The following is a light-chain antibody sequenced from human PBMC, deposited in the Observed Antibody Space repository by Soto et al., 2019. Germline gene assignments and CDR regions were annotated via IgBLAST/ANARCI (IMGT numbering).Light chain of an antibody. CDR3: QTWGAGIWV. V-gene: IGLV4-69*01. J-gene: IGLJ3*02. CDR1: SGHSSYA. Sequence: QLVLTQSPSASASLGASVKLTCTLSSGHSSYAIAWHQQQPEKGPRYLMKVNSDGSHRKGDGIPDRFSGSSSGAERYLTISSLQSDDEADYYCQTWGAGIWVFGGGTKLTVL. CDR2: VNSDGSH.